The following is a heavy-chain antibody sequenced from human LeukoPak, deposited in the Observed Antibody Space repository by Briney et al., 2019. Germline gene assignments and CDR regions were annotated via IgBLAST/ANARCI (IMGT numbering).Heavy chain of an antibody. CDR3: ARERRRDGYNYVVFDY. CDR2: IYYSGST. J-gene: IGHJ4*02. CDR1: GGSISSYY. V-gene: IGHV4-59*01. D-gene: IGHD5-24*01. Sequence: PSETLSLTCTVSGGSISSYYWSWIRQPPGKGLEWIGYIYYSGSTNYNPSLKSRVTISVDTSKNQFSLKLSSVTAADTAVYYCARERRRDGYNYVVFDYWGQGTLVTVSS.